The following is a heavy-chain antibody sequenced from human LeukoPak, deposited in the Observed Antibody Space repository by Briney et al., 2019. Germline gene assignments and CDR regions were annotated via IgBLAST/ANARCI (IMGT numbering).Heavy chain of an antibody. CDR3: ARGTKGGIVGATGAFDT. CDR1: GGTFSSYA. CDR2: IIPIFGTA. D-gene: IGHD1-26*01. V-gene: IGHV1-69*05. J-gene: IGHJ3*02. Sequence: ASVKASCKASGGTFSSYAISWVRQAPGQGLEWMGRIIPIFGTADYAQKFQGRVTITTDESTSTAYMELSSLRSEDTAVYYCARGTKGGIVGATGAFDTWGQGTMVTVSS.